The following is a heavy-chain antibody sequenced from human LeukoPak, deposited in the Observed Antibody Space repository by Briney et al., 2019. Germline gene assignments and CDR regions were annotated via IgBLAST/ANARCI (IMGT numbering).Heavy chain of an antibody. CDR3: ARKNYYDSSGYYFDY. CDR1: GGSISSYY. V-gene: IGHV4-59*08. J-gene: IGHJ4*02. D-gene: IGHD3-22*01. CDR2: IYYSGST. Sequence: PSETLSLTCTVSGGSISSYYWNWIRQPPGKGLEWIGYIYYSGSTNYNPSLKRRVTISVDTSKNQFSLKLSSVTAADTAVYYCARKNYYDSSGYYFDYWGQGTLVTVSS.